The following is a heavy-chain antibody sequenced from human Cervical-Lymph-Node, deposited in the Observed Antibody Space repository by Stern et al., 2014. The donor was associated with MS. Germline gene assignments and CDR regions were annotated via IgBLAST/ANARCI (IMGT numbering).Heavy chain of an antibody. CDR3: ARQDQRLVTFDN. CDR1: GIAFSGYA. J-gene: IGHJ4*02. D-gene: IGHD6-13*01. CDR2: ISYDGTSI. Sequence: QVQLVESGGRVVQPGRSLRLSCAASGIAFSGYAMHWVRQAPGKGLAWVAFISYDGTSIYYTDSVRGRFTISRDNSKTTLYLQLSSLRPEDTAVYYCARQDQRLVTFDNWGQGTLVTVSS. V-gene: IGHV3-30*04.